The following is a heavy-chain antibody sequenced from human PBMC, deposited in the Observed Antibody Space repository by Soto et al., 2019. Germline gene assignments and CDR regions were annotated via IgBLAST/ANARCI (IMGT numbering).Heavy chain of an antibody. CDR3: ARGSRIAVAGGWFDP. J-gene: IGHJ5*02. V-gene: IGHV3-21*01. CDR1: GFTFSSYS. D-gene: IGHD6-19*01. Sequence: EVQLVESGGGLVKPGGSLRLSCAASGFTFSSYSMNWVRQAPGKGLEWVSSISSSSSYIYYADSVKGRFTISRDNAKNYLYMQMNSLRAEDTAVYYCARGSRIAVAGGWFDPWGQGTLVTVSS. CDR2: ISSSSSYI.